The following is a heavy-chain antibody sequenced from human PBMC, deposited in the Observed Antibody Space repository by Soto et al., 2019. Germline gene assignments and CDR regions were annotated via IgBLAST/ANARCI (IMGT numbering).Heavy chain of an antibody. CDR2: ITDNGGST. V-gene: IGHV3-23*04. D-gene: IGHD3-10*01. J-gene: IGHJ6*02. Sequence: VPLVESGGGLVQPGGSLRLSCAASGFTFRNNVMNWVRQAQGRGLEWVSAITDNGGSTYYADSVKGRCTISRDNSKNTLYLQMNSLRAEDTAVYYCAKEVYGAARGGMDVWGQGTTVTVSS. CDR3: AKEVYGAARGGMDV. CDR1: GFTFRNNV.